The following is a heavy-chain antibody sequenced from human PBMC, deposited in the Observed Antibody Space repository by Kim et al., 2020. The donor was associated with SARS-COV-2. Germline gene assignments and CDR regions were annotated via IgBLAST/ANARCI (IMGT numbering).Heavy chain of an antibody. CDR3: ARGYGSGSPYGMDV. D-gene: IGHD3-10*01. Sequence: SETLSLTCAVSGGSISSGGYSWSWIRQPPGKGLEWIGYIYYSGSTYYNPSFKSRVTISVDRSKNQFSLKLSSVTAADTAVYYCARGYGSGSPYGMDVWGQWTTVTVSS. J-gene: IGHJ6*02. CDR1: GGSISSGGYS. V-gene: IGHV4-30-2*01. CDR2: IYYSGST.